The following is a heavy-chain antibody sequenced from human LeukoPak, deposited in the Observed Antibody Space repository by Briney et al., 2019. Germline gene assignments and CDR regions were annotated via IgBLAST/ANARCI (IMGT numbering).Heavy chain of an antibody. D-gene: IGHD3-3*01. Sequence: WASVKVSCKASGYTFTGYYMHWVRQAPGQGLEWMGWMNPNSGNTGYAQKFQGRVTMTRNTSISTAYMELSSLRSEDTAVYYCARGVKDFWSGYYPNFDYWGQGTLVTVSS. CDR2: MNPNSGNT. J-gene: IGHJ4*02. CDR3: ARGVKDFWSGYYPNFDY. V-gene: IGHV1-8*02. CDR1: GYTFTGYY.